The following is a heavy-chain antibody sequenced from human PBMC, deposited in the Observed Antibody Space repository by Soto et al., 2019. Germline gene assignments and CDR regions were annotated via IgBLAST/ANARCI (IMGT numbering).Heavy chain of an antibody. CDR2: IWYDGSNK. Sequence: GGSLRLSCAASGFTFSSYGMHWVRQAPGKGLEWVAVIWYDGSNKYYADSVKGRFTISRDNSKNTLYLQMNSLRAEDTAVYYCARDHHTLGMGDYWGQGTLVTVSS. J-gene: IGHJ4*02. CDR1: GFTFSSYG. V-gene: IGHV3-33*01. D-gene: IGHD7-27*01. CDR3: ARDHHTLGMGDY.